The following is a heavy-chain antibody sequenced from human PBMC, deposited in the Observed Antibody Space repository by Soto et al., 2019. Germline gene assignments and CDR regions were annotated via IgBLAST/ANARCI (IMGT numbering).Heavy chain of an antibody. V-gene: IGHV4-4*02. CDR3: ARDKTSEDFGVVNHYGRDV. CDR2: IYHSGST. Sequence: PSETLSLTCAVSGGSISSSNWWSWVRQPPGKGLEWIGEIYHSGSTNYNPSLKSRVTISVDKSKNQFSLKLSSVTAADTAVYYCARDKTSEDFGVVNHYGRDVWGQGTTVTVSS. D-gene: IGHD3-3*01. J-gene: IGHJ6*02. CDR1: GGSISSSNW.